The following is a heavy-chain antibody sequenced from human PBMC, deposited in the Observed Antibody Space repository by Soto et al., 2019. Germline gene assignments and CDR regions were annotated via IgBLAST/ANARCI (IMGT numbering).Heavy chain of an antibody. J-gene: IGHJ5*01. V-gene: IGHV6-1*01. D-gene: IGHD2-8*01. CDR1: GDSVSTNSAT. CDR2: TYYRSRWFN. Sequence: PSQTLSLTCAISGDSVSTNSATWDWIRQSPSRGLEWLGRTYYRSRWFNDYAVSVKGRITINPDTSNNQFSLQLSSLTPDDTAVYYCARLIGDSWLDSWGQGTLVTSPQ. CDR3: ARLIGDSWLDS.